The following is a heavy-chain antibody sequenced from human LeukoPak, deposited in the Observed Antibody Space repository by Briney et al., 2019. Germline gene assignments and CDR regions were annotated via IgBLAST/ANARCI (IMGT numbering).Heavy chain of an antibody. CDR3: ASELTIAPPGVYYFDY. J-gene: IGHJ4*02. CDR1: GYTFTSYG. D-gene: IGHD1-14*01. CDR2: ISAYNGNT. V-gene: IGHV1-18*01. Sequence: ASVKVSCKASGYTFTSYGISWVRQAPGQGLEWMGWISAYNGNTNYAQKLQGRVTMTTDTSTSTAYMELRSLRSDDTAVYYCASELTIAPPGVYYFDYWGQGTLVTVSS.